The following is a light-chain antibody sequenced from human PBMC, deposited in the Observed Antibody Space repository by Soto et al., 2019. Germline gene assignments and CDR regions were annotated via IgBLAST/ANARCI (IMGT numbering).Light chain of an antibody. Sequence: QSVLTQPASVSGSPGQSITISCTGTITDVGSSNYVSWYKQHPGKAPKLMIYDVSNRPSGVSNRFSGSKSGNTASLTISGLQAEDEADYYCSSYTTTSTRVFGGGTKLTVL. J-gene: IGLJ2*01. CDR1: ITDVGSSNY. CDR2: DVS. V-gene: IGLV2-14*01. CDR3: SSYTTTSTRV.